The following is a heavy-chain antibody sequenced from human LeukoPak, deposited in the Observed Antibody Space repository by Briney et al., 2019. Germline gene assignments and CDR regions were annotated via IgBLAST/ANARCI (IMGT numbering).Heavy chain of an antibody. Sequence: ASVKVSCKASGYTFTGRFLHWVRQAPGQGLEWMGIIDPDGGSTNYAQRFQGRLTMTRDTSTTTVYMELSSLRSEDTAVYYCASWAGETKNGLWSGPFDYWGQGTLVTVSS. CDR1: GYTFTGRF. CDR3: ASWAGETKNGLWSGPFDY. D-gene: IGHD3-3*01. J-gene: IGHJ4*02. V-gene: IGHV1-46*01. CDR2: IDPDGGST.